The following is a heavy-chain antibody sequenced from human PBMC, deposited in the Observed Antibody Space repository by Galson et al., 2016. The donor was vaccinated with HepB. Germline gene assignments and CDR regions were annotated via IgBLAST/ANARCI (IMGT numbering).Heavy chain of an antibody. J-gene: IGHJ6*02. CDR3: ARQLVAAGAITPGYHYYAMDV. CDR1: GGSISSSSYY. D-gene: IGHD6-13*01. CDR2: IYYNGNT. Sequence: ETLSLTCTVSGGSISSSSYYWGWIRQPPGKDLEWIGYIYYNGNTYYNPSLKNRVTISVDTSKNQFSLNLSSVAAADTAVYYCARQLVAAGAITPGYHYYAMDVWGQGTTVTVSS. V-gene: IGHV4-39*01.